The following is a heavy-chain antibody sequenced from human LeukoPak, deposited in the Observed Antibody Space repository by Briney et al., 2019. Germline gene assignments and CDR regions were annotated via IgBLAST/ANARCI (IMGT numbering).Heavy chain of an antibody. CDR1: GGTFSSYA. CDR2: ISAYNGNT. J-gene: IGHJ4*02. CDR3: ARDLHDQWELLNDY. V-gene: IGHV1-18*01. Sequence: ASVKVSCKASGGTFSSYAISWVRQAPGQGLEWMGWISAYNGNTNYAQKLQGRVTMTTDTSTSTAYMELRSLRSDDTAVYYCARDLHDQWELLNDYWGQGTLVTVSS. D-gene: IGHD1-26*01.